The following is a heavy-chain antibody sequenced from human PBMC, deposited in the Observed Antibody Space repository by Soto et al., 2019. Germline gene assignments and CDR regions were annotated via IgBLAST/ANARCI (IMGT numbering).Heavy chain of an antibody. V-gene: IGHV4-61*01. Sequence: QVQLQESGPGLVKPSETLSLTCTVSGGSVSSGSHYWSWIRQPPGKGLEWIGYIYYSGITNYKPSLKSRVTISVDTSKNQFSLKLSSVTAADTAVYYCASENSLAAAGPYFDFWGQGTLASVSS. CDR3: ASENSLAAAGPYFDF. CDR2: IYYSGIT. J-gene: IGHJ4*02. CDR1: GGSVSSGSHY. D-gene: IGHD6-13*01.